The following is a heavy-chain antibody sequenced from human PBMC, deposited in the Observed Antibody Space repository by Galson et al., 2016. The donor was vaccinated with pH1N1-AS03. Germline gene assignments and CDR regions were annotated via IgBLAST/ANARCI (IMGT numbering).Heavy chain of an antibody. D-gene: IGHD2-15*01. J-gene: IGHJ4*02. V-gene: IGHV4-61*09. CDR3: ARLSSAVNFFDS. CDR2: IYTSGNT. Sequence: TLSLTCTVSGASISSGFYYWNWIRQPAGKGLEWIGDIYTSGNTSYNPSLKSRVSISADTSKNQFSLHLNSVTAADTAMYYCARLSSAVNFFDSWGQGTLVTVSS. CDR1: GASISSGFYY.